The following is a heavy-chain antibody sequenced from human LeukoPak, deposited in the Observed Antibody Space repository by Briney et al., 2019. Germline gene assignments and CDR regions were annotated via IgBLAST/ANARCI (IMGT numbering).Heavy chain of an antibody. V-gene: IGHV5-51*01. J-gene: IGHJ5*02. Sequence: GESLKISCKGSGYSFTSYWIGWVRQMPGKGLEWMGIIYPGDSDTRYSPSFQGQVTISADKSISTAYLQWSSLKASDTATYYCARLGYCSSTSCNDNWFDPWGQGTLVTVSS. CDR3: ARLGYCSSTSCNDNWFDP. CDR1: GYSFTSYW. CDR2: IYPGDSDT. D-gene: IGHD2-2*01.